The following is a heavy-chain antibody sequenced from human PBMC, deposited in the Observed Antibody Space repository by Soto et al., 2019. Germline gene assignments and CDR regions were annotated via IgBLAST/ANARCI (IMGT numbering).Heavy chain of an antibody. CDR3: ATDTVRTYYYYGMDV. CDR2: IYPGDSDP. CDR1: GYSFTSYW. Sequence: ESLKISCKGSGYSFTSYWIGWVRQMPGKGLEWMGIIYPGDSDPKYSPSFKGQVTMSVDKSISTAYLQWSSLKASDTAIYYCATDTVRTYYYYGMDVWGPGTTVTVSS. D-gene: IGHD5-18*01. J-gene: IGHJ6*02. V-gene: IGHV5-51*01.